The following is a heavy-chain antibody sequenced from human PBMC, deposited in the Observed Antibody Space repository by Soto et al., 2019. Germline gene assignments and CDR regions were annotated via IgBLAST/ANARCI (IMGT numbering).Heavy chain of an antibody. Sequence: PSETLSLTCAVYGGSFSGYYWSWIRQPPGKGLEWIGEINHSGSTNYNPSLKSRVTISVDTSKNQFSLKLSSVTAADTAVYYCARRAASGTNRSPNETWGRGTLVTVSS. CDR2: INHSGST. J-gene: IGHJ5*02. D-gene: IGHD6-13*01. CDR3: ARRAASGTNRSPNET. CDR1: GGSFSGYY. V-gene: IGHV4-34*01.